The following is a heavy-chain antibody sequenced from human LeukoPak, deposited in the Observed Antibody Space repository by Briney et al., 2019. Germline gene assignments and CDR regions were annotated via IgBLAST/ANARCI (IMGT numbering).Heavy chain of an antibody. D-gene: IGHD3-10*01. CDR2: IYSGGST. J-gene: IGHJ4*02. Sequence: ETLSLTCAVYGGSFSSYYWSWIRQPPGKGLEWVSVIYSGGSTYYADSVKGRFTISRDNSKNTLYLQMNSLRAEDTAVYYCARVLLWFGDRYFDYWGQGTLVTVSS. V-gene: IGHV3-66*01. CDR3: ARVLLWFGDRYFDY. CDR1: GGSFSSYY.